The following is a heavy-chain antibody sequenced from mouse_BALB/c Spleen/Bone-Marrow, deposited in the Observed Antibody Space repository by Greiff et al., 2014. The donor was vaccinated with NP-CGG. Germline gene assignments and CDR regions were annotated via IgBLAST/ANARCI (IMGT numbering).Heavy chain of an antibody. CDR3: ARRRDYDYFDY. D-gene: IGHD2-4*01. J-gene: IGHJ2*01. Sequence: EVQLVESGGDLVKPGGSLKLSRAASGFTFSSYGMSWVRQIPDKRLEWVATISSGGSYTFYPDSVKGRFTISRDNAKNTLNLQMTSLKSEDTAMYYCARRRDYDYFDYWGQGTTLTVSS. CDR2: ISSGGSYT. V-gene: IGHV5-6*01. CDR1: GFTFSSYG.